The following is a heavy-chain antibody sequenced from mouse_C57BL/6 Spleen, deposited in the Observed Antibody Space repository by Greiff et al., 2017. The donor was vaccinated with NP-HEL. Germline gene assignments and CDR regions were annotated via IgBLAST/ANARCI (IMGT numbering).Heavy chain of an antibody. V-gene: IGHV1-80*01. CDR2: IYPGDGDT. CDR1: GYAFSSYW. CDR3: ARSIGAGYFDY. J-gene: IGHJ2*01. Sequence: QVQLQQSGAELVKPGASVKISCKASGYAFSSYWMNWVKQRPGQGLEWIGQIYPGDGDTNYNGKFKGKATLTADKSSSTAYMQLSSLTSEDSAVYFCARSIGAGYFDYWGQGTTLTVSS. D-gene: IGHD3-3*01.